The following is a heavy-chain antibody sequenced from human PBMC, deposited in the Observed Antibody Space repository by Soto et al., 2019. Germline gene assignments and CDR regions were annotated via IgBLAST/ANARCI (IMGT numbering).Heavy chain of an antibody. CDR2: IYYSGST. CDR1: GGSISSYY. D-gene: IGHD3-16*02. CDR3: ARGDSEYGSYDYIWGSYRLNNAFDI. J-gene: IGHJ3*02. Sequence: SETLSLTCTVSGGSISSYYWSWIRQPPGKGLEWIGYIYYSGSTNYNPSLKSRVTISVDTSKNQFSLKLSSVTAADTAVYYCARGDSEYGSYDYIWGSYRLNNAFDIRGQGTMVTVSS. V-gene: IGHV4-59*01.